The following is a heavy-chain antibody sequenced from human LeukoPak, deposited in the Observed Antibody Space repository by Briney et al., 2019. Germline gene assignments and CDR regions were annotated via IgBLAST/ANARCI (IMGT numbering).Heavy chain of an antibody. CDR2: IKEDGSEK. CDR1: GFTFSSFG. Sequence: PGGSLRLSCAASGFTFSSFGMIWVRHAPGKGLEWVANIKEDGSEKYYVDSVKGRFTISRDNAKNSLYLQMNSLRAEDTAVFYCARVRRGYFDYWGQGTLVTVPS. J-gene: IGHJ4*02. CDR3: ARVRRGYFDY. V-gene: IGHV3-7*04.